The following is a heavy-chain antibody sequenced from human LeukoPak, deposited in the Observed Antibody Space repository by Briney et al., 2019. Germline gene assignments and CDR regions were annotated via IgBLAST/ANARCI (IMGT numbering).Heavy chain of an antibody. J-gene: IGHJ6*03. CDR1: GFTFSSYE. CDR3: ARVPIPELWFGSLRGYYYMDV. D-gene: IGHD3-10*01. CDR2: ISSSGSTI. V-gene: IGHV3-48*03. Sequence: GGSLRLSCAASGFTFSSYEMNWVRQAPGKGLEWVSYISSSGSTIYYADSVKGRFTISRDNAKNSLYLQMNSLRAEDTAVHYCARVPIPELWFGSLRGYYYMDVWGKGTTVTISS.